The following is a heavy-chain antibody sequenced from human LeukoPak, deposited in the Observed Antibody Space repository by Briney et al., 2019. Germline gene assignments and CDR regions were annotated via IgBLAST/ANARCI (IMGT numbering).Heavy chain of an antibody. J-gene: IGHJ6*02. CDR2: MNPNSGNT. D-gene: IGHD3-10*01. Sequence: ASVTVSCKASGYTFTRYDINWVRQATGQGLEWMGWMNPNSGNTGYAQKFQGRVTMTRNTSISTAYMELSSLRSEDTAVYYCARPRFSPYYYGMDVWGQGTTVTVSS. CDR3: ARPRFSPYYYGMDV. V-gene: IGHV1-8*01. CDR1: GYTFTRYD.